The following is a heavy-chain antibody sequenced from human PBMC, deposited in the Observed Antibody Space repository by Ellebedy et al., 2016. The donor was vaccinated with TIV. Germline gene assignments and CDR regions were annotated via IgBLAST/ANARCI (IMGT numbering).Heavy chain of an antibody. CDR1: GYSFSSYR. J-gene: IGHJ5*02. CDR3: ARFISWFDP. CDR2: IYPGDSET. V-gene: IGHV5-51*01. Sequence: KVSCKGSGYSFSSYRIGWVRQMAGKGLEWMGLIYPGDSETRYSSSFQGQVTISADKSISTAYLQWSNLRASDTAMYYCARFISWFDPWGQGTLVTVSS. D-gene: IGHD3-10*01.